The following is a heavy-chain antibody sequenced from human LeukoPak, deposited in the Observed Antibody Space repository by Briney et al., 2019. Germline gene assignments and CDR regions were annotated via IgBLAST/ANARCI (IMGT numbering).Heavy chain of an antibody. CDR2: IYYSGST. J-gene: IGHJ5*02. D-gene: IGHD3-22*01. V-gene: IGHV4-31*03. Sequence: PSETLSHTCTVSGGSISSGGYYWSWIRQHPGKGLEWIGYIYYSGSTYYNPSLKSRVTISVDTSKNQFSLKLSSVTAADTAVYYCASGYYDSSGYDNWFDPWGQGTLVTVSS. CDR3: ASGYYDSSGYDNWFDP. CDR1: GGSISSGGYY.